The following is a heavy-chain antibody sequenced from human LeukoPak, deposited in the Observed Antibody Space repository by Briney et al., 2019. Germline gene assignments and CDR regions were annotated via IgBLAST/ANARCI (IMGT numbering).Heavy chain of an antibody. CDR1: GGSFSGYY. Sequence: SETLSPTCAVYGGSFSGYYWSWIRQPPGKGLEWIGEINPSGSTNYNPSLKSRVTISVDTSKNQFSLKLSSVTAADTAVYYCATAMYYDFWSGGNARDYWGQGSLVIVSS. V-gene: IGHV4-34*01. CDR3: ATAMYYDFWSGGNARDY. D-gene: IGHD3-3*01. J-gene: IGHJ4*02. CDR2: INPSGST.